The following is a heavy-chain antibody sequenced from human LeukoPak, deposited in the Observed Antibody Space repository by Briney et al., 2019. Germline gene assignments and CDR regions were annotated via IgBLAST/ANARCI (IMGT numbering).Heavy chain of an antibody. Sequence: SVKVSGKASGYTFTSYDINWVRQATGQGLEWMGGIIPIFGTANYAQKFQGRVTITADESTSTAYMELSSLRSEDTAVYYCARGDIVVVPAASIYYYYYMDVWGKGTTVTVSS. V-gene: IGHV1-69*13. J-gene: IGHJ6*03. CDR3: ARGDIVVVPAASIYYYYYMDV. CDR2: IIPIFGTA. D-gene: IGHD2-2*01. CDR1: GYTFTSYD.